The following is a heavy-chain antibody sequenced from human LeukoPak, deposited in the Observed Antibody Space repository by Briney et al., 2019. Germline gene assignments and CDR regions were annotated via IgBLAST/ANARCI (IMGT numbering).Heavy chain of an antibody. D-gene: IGHD3-22*01. CDR2: INHSGST. Sequence: PSETLSLTCAVYGGSFSGYYWSWIRQPPGKGLEWIGEINHSGSTNYNPSLKSRVTISVDTSKNQFSLKLSSVTAADTAVYYCARGRSSLTYYDSSGHKHDYWGQGTLVTVSS. CDR3: ARGRSSLTYYDSSGHKHDY. J-gene: IGHJ4*02. CDR1: GGSFSGYY. V-gene: IGHV4-34*01.